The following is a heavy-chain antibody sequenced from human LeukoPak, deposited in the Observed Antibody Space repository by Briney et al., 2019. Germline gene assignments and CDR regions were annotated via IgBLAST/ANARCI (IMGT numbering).Heavy chain of an antibody. CDR2: INPNSGGT. CDR1: GYTFTGYY. CDR3: ARSYSSGFDAFDV. V-gene: IGHV1-2*02. D-gene: IGHD6-19*01. Sequence: ASVKVSFKASGYTFTGYYMHWVRQAPGQGLEWMGWINPNSGGTNYAQKFQGRVTMTRDTSISTAYMELSRLRSDDTAVYYCARSYSSGFDAFDVWGQGTMVIVSS. J-gene: IGHJ3*01.